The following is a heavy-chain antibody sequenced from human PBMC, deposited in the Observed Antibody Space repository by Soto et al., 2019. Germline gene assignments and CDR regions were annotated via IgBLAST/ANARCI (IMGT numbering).Heavy chain of an antibody. D-gene: IGHD6-13*01. CDR1: GDSISNSIW. CDR3: ATSPGSVAGDY. CDR2: IYDSGST. Sequence: QVQLQESGPGLVKPSGTLSLTCAVSGDSISNSIWWSWVHQPPGKGLEWIGEIYDSGSTNYDPSLRSRVTISVDKSKNQFSLKLSSVTAADTAVYYCATSPGSVAGDYWGQGTLVTVSS. J-gene: IGHJ4*02. V-gene: IGHV4-4*02.